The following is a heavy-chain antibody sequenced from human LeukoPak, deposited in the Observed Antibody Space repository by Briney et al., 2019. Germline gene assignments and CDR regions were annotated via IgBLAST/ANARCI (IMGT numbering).Heavy chain of an antibody. D-gene: IGHD3-10*02. CDR1: GFTFSSYE. V-gene: IGHV3-48*03. CDR2: ISSSSRTI. Sequence: GGSLRLSCAVSGFTFSSYEMNWVRQAPGKGLECGSYISSSSRTIYYADSVKGRFTFCRDNAKNSLYLQMKSLRAEDTAVYYCAELGITMIGGVWGKGTTVTISS. CDR3: AELGITMIGGV. J-gene: IGHJ6*04.